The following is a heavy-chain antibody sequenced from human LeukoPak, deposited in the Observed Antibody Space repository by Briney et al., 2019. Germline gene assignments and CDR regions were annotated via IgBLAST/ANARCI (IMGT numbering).Heavy chain of an antibody. CDR2: IDIDGNT. CDR1: GFTFSNYD. D-gene: IGHD1-7*01. CDR3: ARDMNYNLDY. J-gene: IGHJ4*02. Sequence: GGSLRLSCAASGFTFSNYDMHWVRRAPGKGLVWVSRIDIDGNTVYADPVKGRFTISRDNAKSTLYLEMNSLRAEDTAVYYCARDMNYNLDYWGPGTLVTVSP. V-gene: IGHV3-74*01.